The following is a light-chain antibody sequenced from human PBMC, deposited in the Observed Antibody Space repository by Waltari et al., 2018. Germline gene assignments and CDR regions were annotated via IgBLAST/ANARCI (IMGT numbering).Light chain of an antibody. CDR3: SSYTRTTTLYV. CDR1: RSAVGSDTY. CDR2: EVT. Sequence: QSALTQPASVSGSPGQSSTISCTGTRSAVGSDTYVSWYQQPPGKAPKLLIFEVTDRPSGVSNRFSGSKSGNTASLTISGLQAEDEADYYCSSYTRTTTLYVFGTGTKVTVL. V-gene: IGLV2-14*03. J-gene: IGLJ1*01.